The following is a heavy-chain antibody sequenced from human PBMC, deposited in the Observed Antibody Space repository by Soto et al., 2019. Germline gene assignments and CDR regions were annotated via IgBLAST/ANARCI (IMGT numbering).Heavy chain of an antibody. V-gene: IGHV3-15*01. J-gene: IGHJ4*02. CDR2: IKSKTDGGTT. Sequence: EVQLVESGGGLVKPGGSVRLSCAASGFTVSNAWMSWVRQAPGKGLEWVGRIKSKTDGGTTDYAAPVKGRFTISRDDSKNTLYLQMNSLKTEDTAVYYCTPRGVSSGWYFDYWGQGTLVTVSS. CDR1: GFTVSNAW. D-gene: IGHD6-19*01. CDR3: TPRGVSSGWYFDY.